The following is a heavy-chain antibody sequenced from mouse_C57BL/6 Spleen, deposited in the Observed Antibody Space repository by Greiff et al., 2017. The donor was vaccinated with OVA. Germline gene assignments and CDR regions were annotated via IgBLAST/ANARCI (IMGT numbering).Heavy chain of an antibody. Sequence: ESGPGLVKPSQSLSLTCSVTGYSITSGYYWNWIRQFPGNKLEWMGYISYDGSNNYNPSLKNRISITRDTSKNQFFLKLNSVTTEDTATYYCARETSKGWYFDVWGTGTTVTVSS. CDR2: ISYDGSN. J-gene: IGHJ1*03. CDR3: ARETSKGWYFDV. D-gene: IGHD1-3*01. CDR1: GYSITSGYY. V-gene: IGHV3-6*01.